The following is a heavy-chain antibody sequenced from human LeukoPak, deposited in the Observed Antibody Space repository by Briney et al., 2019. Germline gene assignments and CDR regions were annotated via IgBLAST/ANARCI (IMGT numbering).Heavy chain of an antibody. Sequence: PSETLSLTCTVSGGSISSYYWSWIRQPPGKGLEWIGYIYYSGSTNYNPSLKSRVTISVDTSKNQSSLKLSSVTAADTAVYYCASVSGDDAFDIWGQGTMVTVSS. D-gene: IGHD3-10*01. CDR2: IYYSGST. CDR3: ASVSGDDAFDI. V-gene: IGHV4-59*01. J-gene: IGHJ3*02. CDR1: GGSISSYY.